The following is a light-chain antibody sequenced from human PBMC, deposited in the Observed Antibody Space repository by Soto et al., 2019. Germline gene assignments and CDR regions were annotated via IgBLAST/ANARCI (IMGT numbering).Light chain of an antibody. Sequence: QSVLTQPPSASGTPGQRVTISCSGSNSNFGSNTVNWYQQLPGTAPKLLIYSDDQRPSGVPDRFSGSKSGTSASLAISGLQSEDEADYYCAAWDDSLNGPFVFGTGTKVTVL. V-gene: IGLV1-44*01. CDR1: NSNFGSNT. CDR3: AAWDDSLNGPFV. J-gene: IGLJ1*01. CDR2: SDD.